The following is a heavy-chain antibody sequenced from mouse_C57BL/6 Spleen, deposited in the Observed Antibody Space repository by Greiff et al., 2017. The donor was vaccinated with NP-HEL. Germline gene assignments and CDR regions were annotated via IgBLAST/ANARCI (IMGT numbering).Heavy chain of an antibody. J-gene: IGHJ2*01. Sequence: VQLQQPGAELVKPGASVKLSCKASGYTFTSYWMHWVKQRPGQGLEWIGMIHPNSGSTNYNEKFKSKATLTVDKSSSTAYMQLSSLTSEDSAVYYCAREASYCYGSSIFDYWGQGTTLTVSS. D-gene: IGHD1-1*01. V-gene: IGHV1-64*01. CDR1: GYTFTSYW. CDR2: IHPNSGST. CDR3: AREASYCYGSSIFDY.